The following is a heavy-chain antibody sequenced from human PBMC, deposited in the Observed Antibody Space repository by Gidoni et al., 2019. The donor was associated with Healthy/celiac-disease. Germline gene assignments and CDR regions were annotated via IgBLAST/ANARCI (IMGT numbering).Heavy chain of an antibody. CDR2: IYYSGST. CDR1: GGSISSSSYY. CDR3: ARQGDGYNLGWYFDY. V-gene: IGHV4-39*01. Sequence: QLQLQESGPGLVKPSETLSLTCTVSGGSISSSSYYWCWIRQPPGKGLEWIGSIYYSGSTYYNPSLKSRVTISVDTSKNQFSLKLSSVTAADTAVYYCARQGDGYNLGWYFDYWGQGTLVTVSS. D-gene: IGHD5-12*01. J-gene: IGHJ4*02.